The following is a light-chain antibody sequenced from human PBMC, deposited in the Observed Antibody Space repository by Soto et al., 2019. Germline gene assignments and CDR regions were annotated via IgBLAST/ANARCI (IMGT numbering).Light chain of an antibody. Sequence: DIVMTQSPLSLPVTPGEPAAISCRSSQSLVHSNGYNYLDWYLQKPGQSPQLLIYLGSNRASGVPDRFSGSGSGTDFTLKISRVEAEDVGVYYCMQPLQSWTFGQGTKVDIK. CDR2: LGS. V-gene: IGKV2-28*01. CDR3: MQPLQSWT. J-gene: IGKJ1*01. CDR1: QSLVHSNGYNY.